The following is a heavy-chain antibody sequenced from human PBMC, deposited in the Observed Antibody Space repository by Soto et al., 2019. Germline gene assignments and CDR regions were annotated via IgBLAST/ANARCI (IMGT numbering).Heavy chain of an antibody. CDR1: GFTFSSYA. V-gene: IGHV3-23*01. Sequence: GGSLRLSCAVSGFTFSSYAMNWVRQAPGKGLEWVSTISGSGGGTYFADSVKGRFTISRDNSKNMMYLQMNSLRVEDTAVYYCAKGQRGSYRNDAFDIWGQGTMVTVSS. D-gene: IGHD3-16*02. CDR2: ISGSGGGT. CDR3: AKGQRGSYRNDAFDI. J-gene: IGHJ3*02.